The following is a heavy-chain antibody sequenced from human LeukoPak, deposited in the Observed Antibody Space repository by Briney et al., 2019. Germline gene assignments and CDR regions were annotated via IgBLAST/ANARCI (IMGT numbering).Heavy chain of an antibody. Sequence: GASVKVSCKASGYTFTGYYMHWVRQAPGQGLEWMGWINPNSGGTNYAQKFQGRVTMTRDTSISTAYMELSRLRSDDTAVYYRARARRRDGYNARYFDYWGQGTLVTVSS. CDR3: ARARRRDGYNARYFDY. CDR2: INPNSGGT. J-gene: IGHJ4*02. CDR1: GYTFTGYY. D-gene: IGHD5-24*01. V-gene: IGHV1-2*02.